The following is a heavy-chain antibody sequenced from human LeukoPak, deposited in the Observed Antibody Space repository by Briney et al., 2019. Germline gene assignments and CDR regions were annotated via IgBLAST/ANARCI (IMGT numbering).Heavy chain of an antibody. Sequence: GGSLRLSCAASGFTFSSYWMHWVRQAPGKGLVWVSRINSDGSSTSYADSVKGRFTISRDNAKNTLYLQMNSLRAEDTAVYYCAREKIAAAGYNWYDPWGQGTLVTVSS. J-gene: IGHJ5*02. CDR1: GFTFSSYW. V-gene: IGHV3-74*01. CDR2: INSDGSST. D-gene: IGHD6-13*01. CDR3: AREKIAAAGYNWYDP.